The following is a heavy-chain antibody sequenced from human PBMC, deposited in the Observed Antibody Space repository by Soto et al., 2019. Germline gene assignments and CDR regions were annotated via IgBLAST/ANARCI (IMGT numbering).Heavy chain of an antibody. Sequence: SETLSLTCTVSGCSISSGGYYWSWIRQHPGKGLEWIEYIYYSGNTYYNPSLKSRVTISVDTSKDQFSLKLSSVTAADTAVYYCATGGFDTIAYYFDYWGQGTLVTVSS. D-gene: IGHD3-3*01. V-gene: IGHV4-31*03. CDR2: IYYSGNT. CDR3: ATGGFDTIAYYFDY. J-gene: IGHJ4*02. CDR1: GCSISSGGYY.